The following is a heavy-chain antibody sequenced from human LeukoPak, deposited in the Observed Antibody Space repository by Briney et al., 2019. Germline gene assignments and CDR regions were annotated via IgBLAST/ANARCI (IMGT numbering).Heavy chain of an antibody. CDR1: GGSISSYY. V-gene: IGHV4-59*01. CDR2: IYYSGST. CDR3: ARETIRLLWFGEPTDAFDI. J-gene: IGHJ3*02. Sequence: SETLSLTCTVSGGSISSYYWSWIRQPPGKGLEWIGYIYYSGSTDYNPSLKSRVTISVDTSKNQFSLKLSSVTAADTAVYYCARETIRLLWFGEPTDAFDIWGQGTMVTVSS. D-gene: IGHD3-10*01.